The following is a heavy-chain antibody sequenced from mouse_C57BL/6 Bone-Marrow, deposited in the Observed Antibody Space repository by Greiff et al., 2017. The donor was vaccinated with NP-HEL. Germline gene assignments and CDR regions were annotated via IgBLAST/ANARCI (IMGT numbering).Heavy chain of an antibody. CDR2: IYPSSGNT. CDR3: ASAYYSKKAWFAY. V-gene: IGHV1-81*01. CDR1: GYTFRSYG. Sequence: QVQLQQSGAELARPGASVKLSCKASGYTFRSYGISWVKQRTGQGLEWIGEIYPSSGNTYYNEKFKGKATLTADKSSSTAYMELRSLTSEDSAAYFCASAYYSKKAWFAYWGQGTLVTVSA. D-gene: IGHD2-5*01. J-gene: IGHJ3*01.